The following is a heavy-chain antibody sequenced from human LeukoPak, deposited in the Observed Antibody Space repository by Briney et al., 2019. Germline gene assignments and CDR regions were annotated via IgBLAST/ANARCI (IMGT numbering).Heavy chain of an antibody. D-gene: IGHD1-7*01. J-gene: IGHJ4*02. CDR1: GGSFSGYY. Sequence: SETLSLTCAVYGGSFSGYYWSWIRQPPGKGLEWIGEINHSGSTNYNPSLKSRVTISVDTSKNQFSLKLTSVTAADTAVYYCARHDRWKYSYFDYWGQGTLVTVSS. V-gene: IGHV4-34*01. CDR2: INHSGST. CDR3: ARHDRWKYSYFDY.